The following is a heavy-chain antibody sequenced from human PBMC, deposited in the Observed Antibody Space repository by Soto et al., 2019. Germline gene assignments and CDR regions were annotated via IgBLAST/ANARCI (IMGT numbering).Heavy chain of an antibody. CDR1: GFTFSSYW. J-gene: IGHJ6*02. CDR2: INSDGSST. CDR3: ARALRSPRYYYYGMDV. Sequence: EVQLVESGGGLVQPGGSLRLSCAASGFTFSSYWMHWVRQAPGKGLVWVSRINSDGSSTSYADSVKGRFTISRDNAKNTLYLQMNSLRAEDTAVYYCARALRSPRYYYYGMDVWGQGTTVTVSS. V-gene: IGHV3-74*01.